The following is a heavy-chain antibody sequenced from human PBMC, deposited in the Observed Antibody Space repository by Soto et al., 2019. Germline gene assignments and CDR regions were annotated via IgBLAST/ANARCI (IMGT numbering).Heavy chain of an antibody. J-gene: IGHJ4*02. Sequence: SETLSLTCSVSGDAISNYYWSWIRQTPGRGLEWIGCVHGSGSTDYNPSLRGRVIISLHTSKSQFSLSLRSATAADTATYYCARGTRALITSFFAYWGQGIPVTGSS. CDR2: VHGSGST. D-gene: IGHD1-20*01. V-gene: IGHV4-59*03. CDR1: GDAISNYY. CDR3: ARGTRALITSFFAY.